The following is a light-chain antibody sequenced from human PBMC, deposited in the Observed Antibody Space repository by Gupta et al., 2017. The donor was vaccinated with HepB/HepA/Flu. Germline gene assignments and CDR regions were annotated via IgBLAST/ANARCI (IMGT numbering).Light chain of an antibody. CDR1: SSNIGSNT. CDR2: SNN. J-gene: IGLJ1*01. V-gene: IGLV1-44*01. CDR3: AAWDDSLNAYV. Sequence: QSVLTPPPSASGTPGQRVTISCSGSSSNIGSNTVNWYQQLPGPAPKLLIYSNNQRPSGVPDRFSGSKSGTSASLAISGLQAEDEADYYCAAWDDSLNAYVFGTGTKVTVL.